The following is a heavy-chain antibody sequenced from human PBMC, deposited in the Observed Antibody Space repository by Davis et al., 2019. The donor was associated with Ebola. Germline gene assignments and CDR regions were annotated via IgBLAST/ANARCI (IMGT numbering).Heavy chain of an antibody. CDR1: GGSISSHY. CDR3: ALTHYYYYMDV. CDR2: INHSGST. V-gene: IGHV4-34*01. J-gene: IGHJ6*03. Sequence: PSETLSLTCTVSGGSISSHYWSWIRQPPGKGLGWIGEINHSGSTNYNPSLKSRVTISVDTSKNQFSLKLSSVTAADTAGYYCALTHYYYYMDVWGKGTTVTVSS. D-gene: IGHD1-14*01.